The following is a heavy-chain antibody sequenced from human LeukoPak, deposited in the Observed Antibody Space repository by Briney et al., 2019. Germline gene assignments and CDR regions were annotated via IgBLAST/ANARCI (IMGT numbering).Heavy chain of an antibody. CDR3: ARHEEMATEQRAFDI. CDR1: GYYFTAYW. V-gene: IGHV5-51*01. D-gene: IGHD5-24*01. J-gene: IGHJ3*02. Sequence: AGESLKISCKGSGYYFTAYWIGWVRQMPGKGLEWMGIIYPGDSDTRYSPSFQGHVTISADKSITTAYLQWSSLKASDTAMYYCARHEEMATEQRAFDIWGQGTMVTVSS. CDR2: IYPGDSDT.